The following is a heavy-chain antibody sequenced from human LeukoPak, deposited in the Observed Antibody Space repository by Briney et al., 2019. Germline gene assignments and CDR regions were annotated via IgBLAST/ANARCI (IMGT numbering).Heavy chain of an antibody. J-gene: IGHJ4*02. CDR2: LNPKSGNT. Sequence: ASVKVSCKASGYIFSSYDINWVRQARGQGLEWVGWLNPKSGNTGWAQTFQGRITLTTNTSINTAYMELSSLRFEDTALYYCARGREYFDDVWGSYRYPFDHWGRGTLVTVSS. CDR1: GYIFSSYD. V-gene: IGHV1-8*01. D-gene: IGHD3-16*02. CDR3: ARGREYFDDVWGSYRYPFDH.